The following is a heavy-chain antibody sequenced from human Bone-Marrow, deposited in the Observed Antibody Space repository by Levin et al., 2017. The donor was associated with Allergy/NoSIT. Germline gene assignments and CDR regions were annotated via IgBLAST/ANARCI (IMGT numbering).Heavy chain of an antibody. J-gene: IGHJ4*02. CDR1: GFSFSDYP. CDR3: VRDKDWAFDY. V-gene: IGHV3-48*03. Sequence: PGESLKISCAASGFSFSDYPMNWVRQAPGKGLEWVSNIRTTAEGTMFYSDSVRGRFTVSRDDAKSSLYLQMNSLRVEDTGIYYCVRDKDWAFDYWGPGTLVSVSS. D-gene: IGHD3-9*01. CDR2: IRTTAEGTM.